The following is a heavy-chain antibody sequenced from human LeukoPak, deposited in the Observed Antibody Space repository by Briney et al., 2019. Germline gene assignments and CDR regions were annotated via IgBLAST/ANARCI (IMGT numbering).Heavy chain of an antibody. CDR3: ARDHFTYYYDSSGYYYFDY. CDR2: IYYSGST. Sequence: SETLSLTCTVSGGSISSSSYYWGWIRQPPGKGLEWIGSIYYSGSTYYNPSLKSRVTISVDTSKNQFSLKLSSVTAADTAVYYCARDHFTYYYDSSGYYYFDYWGQGTLVTVSS. D-gene: IGHD3-22*01. CDR1: GGSISSSSYY. J-gene: IGHJ4*02. V-gene: IGHV4-39*07.